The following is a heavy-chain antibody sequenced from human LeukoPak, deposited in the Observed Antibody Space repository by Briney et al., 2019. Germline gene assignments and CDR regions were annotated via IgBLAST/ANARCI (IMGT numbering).Heavy chain of an antibody. CDR1: GFTFSSYW. J-gene: IGHJ6*03. Sequence: GSLRLSCAASGFTFSSYWMSWVRQAPGKGLEWVANIKQDGSEKYYVDSVKGRFTISRDNAKNSLYLQMNSLRAEDTAVYYCASGEGIFGVTGYMDVWGKGTTVTVSS. D-gene: IGHD3-3*01. CDR3: ASGEGIFGVTGYMDV. CDR2: IKQDGSEK. V-gene: IGHV3-7*01.